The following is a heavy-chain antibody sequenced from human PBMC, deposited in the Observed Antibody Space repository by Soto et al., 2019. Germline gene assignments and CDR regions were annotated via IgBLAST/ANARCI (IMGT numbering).Heavy chain of an antibody. CDR3: ASHYVCGGDCYSPQFDY. D-gene: IGHD2-21*02. CDR2: ISSSGSTI. V-gene: IGHV3-48*02. J-gene: IGHJ4*02. Sequence: PGGSLRLSCAASGFTFSNYAMSWVRQAPGKGLEWVSYISSSGSTINYADSVKGRFTISRDNAKNSLYLQMNSLRDEDTAVYYCASHYVCGGDCYSPQFDYWGQGTVVTVSS. CDR1: GFTFSNYA.